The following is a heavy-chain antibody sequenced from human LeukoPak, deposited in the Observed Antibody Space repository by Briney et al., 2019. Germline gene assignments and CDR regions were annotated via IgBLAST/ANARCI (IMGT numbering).Heavy chain of an antibody. V-gene: IGHV4-59*01. J-gene: IGHJ6*02. D-gene: IGHD3-10*01. Sequence: SETLSLTCTVSGGSISRYYWSWIRQPPGKGLEWIGYIYYSGSTNYNHSLKSRVTISVDTSKNQFSLKLSSVTAADTAVYYCARVGSPILYYGMDVWGQGTTVTVSS. CDR1: GGSISRYY. CDR2: IYYSGST. CDR3: ARVGSPILYYGMDV.